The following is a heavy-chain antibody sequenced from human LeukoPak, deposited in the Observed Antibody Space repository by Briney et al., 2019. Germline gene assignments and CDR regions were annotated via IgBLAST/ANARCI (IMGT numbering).Heavy chain of an antibody. D-gene: IGHD3-22*01. CDR1: GGSISSSSYH. CDR3: ASDSSGYLDY. Sequence: SETLSLTCTVSGGSISSSSYHWGWIRQPPGKGLEWIGSIYYSGSTYYNPSLKSRVTISVDTSKNQFSLKLSSVTAADTAVYHCASDSSGYLDYWGQGTLVTVSS. J-gene: IGHJ4*02. V-gene: IGHV4-39*01. CDR2: IYYSGST.